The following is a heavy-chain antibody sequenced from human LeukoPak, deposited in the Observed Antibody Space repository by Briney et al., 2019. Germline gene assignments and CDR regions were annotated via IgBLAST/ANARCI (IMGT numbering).Heavy chain of an antibody. Sequence: VASVKVSCRASGGTFSSYAISWVRQAPGQGLEWMGGIIPIFGTANYAQKFQGRVTITADESTSTAYMELSSLRSEDTAVYYCARSGYDFWSGYLYWGQGTLVTVSS. CDR3: ARSGYDFWSGYLY. D-gene: IGHD3-3*01. CDR2: IIPIFGTA. J-gene: IGHJ4*02. CDR1: GGTFSSYA. V-gene: IGHV1-69*13.